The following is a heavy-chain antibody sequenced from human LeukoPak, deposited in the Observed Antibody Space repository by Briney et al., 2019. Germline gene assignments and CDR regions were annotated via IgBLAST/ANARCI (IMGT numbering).Heavy chain of an antibody. CDR3: ARDGRMTTDAKGY. Sequence: ASVKVSCKASGSTFTNYGLSWVRQAPGPGLEWMGWISVDSGDTKYAQKFQDRVSMTTDTITSTGYMELRGLTSDDTAVYYCARDGRMTTDAKGYWGQGTLVTVSS. J-gene: IGHJ4*02. CDR1: GSTFTNYG. CDR2: ISVDSGDT. V-gene: IGHV1-18*01. D-gene: IGHD4-17*01.